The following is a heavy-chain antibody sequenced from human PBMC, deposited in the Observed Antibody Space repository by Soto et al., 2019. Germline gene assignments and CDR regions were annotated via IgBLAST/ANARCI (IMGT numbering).Heavy chain of an antibody. CDR3: AREFPYYVSSDSYLDY. J-gene: IGHJ4*02. Sequence: SQRLFLTCDISGDSGCVNSAAWNLIRQSPSRGLEWLGRTYYRSRWYNDYAVSVKSRIPVTPDTSKNQFSLHLNSVTPEDTAVYYWAREFPYYVSSDSYLDYWSQGALVTVSS. V-gene: IGHV6-1*01. CDR1: GDSGCVNSAA. D-gene: IGHD3-16*01. CDR2: TYYRSRWYN.